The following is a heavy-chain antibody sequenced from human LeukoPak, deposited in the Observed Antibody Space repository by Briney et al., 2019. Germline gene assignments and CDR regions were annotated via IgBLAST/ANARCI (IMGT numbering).Heavy chain of an antibody. J-gene: IGHJ4*02. D-gene: IGHD3-10*01. V-gene: IGHV4-31*03. Sequence: PSETLSLTCTVSGGSISSGGYYWSWIRQHPGKGLEWIGYIYYSGSTYYNPSLKSRVTISVDTSKNQFSLKLSSVTAADTAVYYCARVSKYGLHYFDYWGQGTLVTVSS. CDR3: ARVSKYGLHYFDY. CDR1: GGSISSGGYY. CDR2: IYYSGST.